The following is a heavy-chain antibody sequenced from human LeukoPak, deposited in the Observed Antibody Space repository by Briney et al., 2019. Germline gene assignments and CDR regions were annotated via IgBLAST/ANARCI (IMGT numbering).Heavy chain of an antibody. D-gene: IGHD6-19*01. CDR3: TTYAYSSGWYPFDS. V-gene: IGHV3-15*01. CDR2: IKSKTDGGTM. CDR1: GFTFSNAW. Sequence: KPGGSLRLSCVASGFTFSNAWMSWVRQAPGKGLEWVGRIKSKTDGGTMEYAAPVQGRFTISRDDSKNTLYLQMNSLKTEDTAVYYCTTYAYSSGWYPFDSWGQGTLVTVSS. J-gene: IGHJ4*02.